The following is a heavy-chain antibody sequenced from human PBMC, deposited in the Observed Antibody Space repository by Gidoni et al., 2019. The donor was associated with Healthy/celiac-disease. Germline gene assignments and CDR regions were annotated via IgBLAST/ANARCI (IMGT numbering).Heavy chain of an antibody. Sequence: QVQLVESGGGVVQPGRSLRLSCAASVFTFSRYDMHWVRTAPGKGLEWVAVISYDGSNKYYAASVNGRFTISRDNSKNTLYLQMNSLRAEDTAVYYCARVGLQSLEWFLPLYYYYGMDVWGQGTTVTVSS. J-gene: IGHJ6*02. CDR1: VFTFSRYD. D-gene: IGHD3-3*01. CDR3: ARVGLQSLEWFLPLYYYYGMDV. V-gene: IGHV3-30*03. CDR2: ISYDGSNK.